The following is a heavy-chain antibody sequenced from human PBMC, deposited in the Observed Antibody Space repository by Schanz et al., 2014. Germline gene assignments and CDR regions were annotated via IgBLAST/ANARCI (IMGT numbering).Heavy chain of an antibody. CDR3: ARGSGELLGFGY. Sequence: QVQLVQSGAEVKKPGASVKVSCKASGYTFTTYYIHWVRQAPGQGLEWMGIINPSGGTTKYAQRFQGRVTMTTDTSTSTAYMELRSLSSDDTAVYYCARGSGELLGFGYWGQGTLVSVSS. CDR2: INPSGGTT. CDR1: GYTFTTYY. V-gene: IGHV1-46*01. D-gene: IGHD1-26*01. J-gene: IGHJ4*02.